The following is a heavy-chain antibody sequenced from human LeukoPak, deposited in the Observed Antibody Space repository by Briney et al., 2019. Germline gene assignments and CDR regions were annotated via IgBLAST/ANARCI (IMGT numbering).Heavy chain of an antibody. J-gene: IGHJ4*02. CDR3: ARVAYRYCSGGSCYSGLGY. V-gene: IGHV1-8*02. D-gene: IGHD2-15*01. CDR2: MNPNSGNT. Sequence: ASVKVSCKASGYTFTSYGISWVRQAPGQGLEWMGWMNPNSGNTGYAQKFQGRVTMTRNTSISTAYMELSSLRSEDTAVYYCARVAYRYCSGGSCYSGLGYWGQGTLVTISS. CDR1: GYTFTSYG.